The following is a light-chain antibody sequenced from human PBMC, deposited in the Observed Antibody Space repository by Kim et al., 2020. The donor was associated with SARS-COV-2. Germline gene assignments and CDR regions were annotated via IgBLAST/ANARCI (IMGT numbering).Light chain of an antibody. J-gene: IGLJ3*02. CDR1: NANIGNNY. CDR2: DDH. V-gene: IGLV1-51*01. CDR3: GAWDSSLSSGV. Sequence: GQKFTISCSGSNANIGNNYVAWYQQLPGTAPKLLIYDDHKRPSGIPDRFSGSKSGTSATLGITGLQTGDEADYYCGAWDSSLSSGVFGGGTQLTVL.